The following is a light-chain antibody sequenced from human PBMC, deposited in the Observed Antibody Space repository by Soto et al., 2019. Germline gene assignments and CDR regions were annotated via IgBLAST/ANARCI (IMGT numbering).Light chain of an antibody. V-gene: IGLV2-14*02. CDR2: EVS. CDR1: SSDVGSYNL. Sequence: QSVLTQPASVTGSPGQSITISCTGTSSDVGSYNLVSWYQHHPGKAPKLMIYEVSERPSGVPDRFSGSKSGNTASLTVSGLQAEDEAHYYCNSYAGTSNVFGTGTKLTVL. CDR3: NSYAGTSNV. J-gene: IGLJ1*01.